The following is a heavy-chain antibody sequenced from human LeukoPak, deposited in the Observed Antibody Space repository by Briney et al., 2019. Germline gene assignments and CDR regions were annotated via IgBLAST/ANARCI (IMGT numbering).Heavy chain of an antibody. V-gene: IGHV3-30*18. CDR2: ISYDGSNK. D-gene: IGHD3-10*01. J-gene: IGHJ4*02. CDR1: GFTFRSYS. CDR3: AKEQKVVRIYYFDY. Sequence: GGSLRLSCAASGFTFRSYSMHWVRQAPGKGLEWVAVISYDGSNKYYADSVKGRFTISRDNSKNTLYLQMNSLRAEDTAVYYCAKEQKVVRIYYFDYWGQGTLVTVSS.